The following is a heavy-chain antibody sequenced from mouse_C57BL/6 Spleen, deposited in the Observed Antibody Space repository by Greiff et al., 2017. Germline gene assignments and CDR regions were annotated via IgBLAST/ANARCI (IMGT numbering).Heavy chain of an antibody. CDR2: IYPGDGDT. CDR3: ARSDYGNYDFFDY. Sequence: QVQLKQSGPELVKPGASVKISCKASGYAFSSSWMNWVKQRPGKGLEWIGRIYPGDGDTNYNGKFKGKATLTADKSSSTAYMQLSSLTSEDSAVYFCARSDYGNYDFFDYWGQGTTLTVSS. CDR1: GYAFSSSW. D-gene: IGHD2-1*01. V-gene: IGHV1-82*01. J-gene: IGHJ2*01.